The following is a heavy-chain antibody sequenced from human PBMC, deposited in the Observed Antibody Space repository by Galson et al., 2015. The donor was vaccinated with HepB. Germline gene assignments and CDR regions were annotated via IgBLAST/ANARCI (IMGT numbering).Heavy chain of an antibody. CDR3: ARGRWHSGSYFYGMDV. D-gene: IGHD1-26*01. CDR1: GGTFSSYA. J-gene: IGHJ6*02. V-gene: IGHV1-69*06. CDR2: IIPIFGTA. Sequence: SVKVSCKASGGTFSSYAISWVRQAPGQGLEWMGGIIPIFGTANYAQKFQGRVTITADKSTSTAYMELSSLRSEDTAVYYCARGRWHSGSYFYGMDVWGQGTTVTVSS.